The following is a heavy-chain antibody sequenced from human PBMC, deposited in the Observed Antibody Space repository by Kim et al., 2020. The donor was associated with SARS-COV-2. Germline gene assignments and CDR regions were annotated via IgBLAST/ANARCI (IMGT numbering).Heavy chain of an antibody. D-gene: IGHD4-17*01. J-gene: IGHJ6*02. CDR1: GGSISTYY. Sequence: SETLSLTCSVSGGSISTYYWTWIRQSPGKGLEWIGYIYYTGRTDYNPSLGSRVTIDVDTSKNQFSLKVNSVNAADTAVYYCARGSTVTNRGYYYYGVDVWGQGTTVTVS. CDR2: IYYTGRT. V-gene: IGHV4-59*01. CDR3: ARGSTVTNRGYYYYGVDV.